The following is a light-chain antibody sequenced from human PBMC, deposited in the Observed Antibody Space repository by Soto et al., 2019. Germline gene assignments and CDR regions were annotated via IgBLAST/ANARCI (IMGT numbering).Light chain of an antibody. CDR1: SSDVGGYNY. Sequence: QSALTQPASVSGSPGQSITISCTGTSSDVGGYNYVSWYQHHPGKAPKVMIYEVSNRPSGVSNRFSGSKSGNTASLTISGLQAEDEADYYCSSYIGTSNLVLFGGGTQLTVL. CDR2: EVS. CDR3: SSYIGTSNLVL. V-gene: IGLV2-14*01. J-gene: IGLJ2*01.